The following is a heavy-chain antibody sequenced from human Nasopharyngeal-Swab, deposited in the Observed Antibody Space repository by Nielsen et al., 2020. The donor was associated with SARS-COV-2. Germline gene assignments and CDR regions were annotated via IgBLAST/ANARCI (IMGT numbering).Heavy chain of an antibody. CDR3: AKDRDSGDDSDDYYHYYGMDV. CDR1: GFTFSSYA. V-gene: IGHV3-23*01. CDR2: ISGSGGST. D-gene: IGHD5-12*01. J-gene: IGHJ6*02. Sequence: GESLKISCAASGFTFSSYAMSWVRQAPGKGLEWVSAISGSGGSTYYADSVKGRFTISRDNSKNTLNLQMNSLRAEDTAIYYCAKDRDSGDDSDDYYHYYGMDVWGQGTTVTVSS.